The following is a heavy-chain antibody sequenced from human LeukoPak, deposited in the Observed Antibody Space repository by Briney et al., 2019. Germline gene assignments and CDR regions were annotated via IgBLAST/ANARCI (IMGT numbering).Heavy chain of an antibody. J-gene: IGHJ5*02. CDR1: GGFIGSYS. Sequence: PSETLSLTCTVSGGFIGSYSWSWIRQDAGKGLEWIGRIYTSGSTNYNPSLKSRVTMSVDTSKNQFSLNLSSVTAADTAVYYCARGVASTGIGWFDPWGQGTLVTVSS. V-gene: IGHV4-4*07. CDR3: ARGVASTGIGWFDP. CDR2: IYTSGST. D-gene: IGHD6-13*01.